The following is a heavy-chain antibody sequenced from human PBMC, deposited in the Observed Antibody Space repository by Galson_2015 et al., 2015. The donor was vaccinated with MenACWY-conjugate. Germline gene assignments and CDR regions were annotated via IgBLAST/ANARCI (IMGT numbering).Heavy chain of an antibody. CDR2: ISHSGST. CDR1: GASISSSNW. D-gene: IGHD5-12*01. Sequence: LSLTCAVSGASISSSNWWSWVRQPPGKGLEWIGEISHSGSTNYNPSLKSRVTISVDESENQFSLRLSSVTAADTAVYYCARVVSGHDCWGQGTLVTVSS. V-gene: IGHV4-4*02. J-gene: IGHJ4*02. CDR3: ARVVSGHDC.